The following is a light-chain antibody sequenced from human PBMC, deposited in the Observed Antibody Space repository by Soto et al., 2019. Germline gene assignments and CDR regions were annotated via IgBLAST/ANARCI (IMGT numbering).Light chain of an antibody. Sequence: EIVMTQSPATLSVSPGERTTLSCRAIQSVSSNLACYQQKPGQAPRLLIYGASTRATGIPARFSGSGSGTEFTLTISSLQSEDFAVYYCQQYNNWPVTFGQGTKV. CDR3: QQYNNWPVT. J-gene: IGKJ1*01. V-gene: IGKV3-15*01. CDR2: GAS. CDR1: QSVSSN.